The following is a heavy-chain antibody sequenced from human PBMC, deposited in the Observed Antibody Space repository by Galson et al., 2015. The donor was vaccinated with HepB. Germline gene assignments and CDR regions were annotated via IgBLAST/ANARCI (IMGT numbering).Heavy chain of an antibody. CDR3: ARVRGSGGHFFDY. D-gene: IGHD4-23*01. CDR2: INTNTGNP. Sequence: SVKVSCKASGYTFTNYAMNWVRQAPGQGLEWMGWINTNTGNPTYAQGFTGRFVFSLDTSVSTAYLQISSLKTEDTAVYYCARVRGSGGHFFDYWGRGTLVTVSS. J-gene: IGHJ4*02. V-gene: IGHV7-4-1*02. CDR1: GYTFTNYA.